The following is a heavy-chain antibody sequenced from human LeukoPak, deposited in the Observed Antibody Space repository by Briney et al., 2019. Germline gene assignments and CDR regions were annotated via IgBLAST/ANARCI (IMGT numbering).Heavy chain of an antibody. CDR1: GGSFSGYY. Sequence: SETLSLTCAVYGGSFSGYYWSWIRQPPGKGLEWSGEINHSGSTNYNPSLKSRVTISVDTSKNQFSLKLSSVTAADTAVYYCARGKGITGTTGDFDYWGQGTLVTVSS. CDR2: INHSGST. CDR3: ARGKGITGTTGDFDY. J-gene: IGHJ4*02. D-gene: IGHD1-7*01. V-gene: IGHV4-34*01.